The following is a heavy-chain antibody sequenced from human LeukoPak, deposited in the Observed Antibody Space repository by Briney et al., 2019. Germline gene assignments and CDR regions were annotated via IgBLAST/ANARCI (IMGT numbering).Heavy chain of an antibody. CDR2: IKQDGSEK. CDR3: ARADQYYDYVWGSYRYSYFDY. Sequence: GGSLRLSCVGSGFTFRSHAMSWVRQAPGKGLEWVANIKQDGSEKYYVDSVKGRFTISRDNAKNSLYLQMNSLRAEDTAVYYCARADQYYDYVWGSYRYSYFDYWGQGTLVTVSS. D-gene: IGHD3-16*02. V-gene: IGHV3-7*01. CDR1: GFTFRSHA. J-gene: IGHJ4*02.